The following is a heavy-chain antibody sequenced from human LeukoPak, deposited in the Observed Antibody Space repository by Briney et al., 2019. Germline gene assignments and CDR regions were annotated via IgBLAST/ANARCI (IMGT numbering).Heavy chain of an antibody. CDR1: GASISSYY. J-gene: IGHJ4*02. D-gene: IGHD1-26*01. V-gene: IGHV4-59*01. CDR2: IYYSGST. Sequence: SETLSLTCTVSGASISSYYWSWIRQPPGKGPEWIGYIYYSGSTNYNPSLKSRVTISVDTSKNQLSLRLSSVTAADTAVYYCARGRVVGASTPYFDYWGQGTLVTVSS. CDR3: ARGRVVGASTPYFDY.